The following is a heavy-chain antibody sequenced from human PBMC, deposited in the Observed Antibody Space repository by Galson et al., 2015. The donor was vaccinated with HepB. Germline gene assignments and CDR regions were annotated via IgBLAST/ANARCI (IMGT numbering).Heavy chain of an antibody. J-gene: IGHJ5*02. CDR3: ATHGATGFDP. D-gene: IGHD1-26*01. CDR1: GYTFTTYD. CDR2: VNPSGTIT. Sequence: SVKVSCKASGYTFTTYDMHWVRQAPGQGLEWMGKVNPSGTITRHAQEFQGRVTVTRDTSTSTDYMELSSLRSEDTAVYYCATHGATGFDPWGQGTLVTVSS. V-gene: IGHV1-46*01.